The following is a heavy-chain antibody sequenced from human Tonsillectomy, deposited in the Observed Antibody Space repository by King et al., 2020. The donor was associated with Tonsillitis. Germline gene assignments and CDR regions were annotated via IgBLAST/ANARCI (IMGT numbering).Heavy chain of an antibody. V-gene: IGHV1-18*01. CDR1: GYTFSSYG. J-gene: IGHJ5*02. Sequence: QLVQSVAEVKKPGASVKLSCKASGYTFSSYGVSWVRQAPGQGLEWMGGSRAYKGNTNYAQKIQGRGTMTTDTSTSTAYMELRSLGADDTAVYYCARDRWEVLGWLDPWGQGTLVIVSS. CDR3: ARDRWEVLGWLDP. CDR2: SRAYKGNT. D-gene: IGHD1-26*01.